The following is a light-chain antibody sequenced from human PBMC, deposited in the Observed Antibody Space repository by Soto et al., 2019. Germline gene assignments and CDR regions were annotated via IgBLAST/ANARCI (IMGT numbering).Light chain of an antibody. CDR3: QQYGSSPGAT. CDR1: QSVSSSY. CDR2: GAS. V-gene: IGKV3-20*01. J-gene: IGKJ4*01. Sequence: EIVLTQSPGTLSLSPGERATLSCRASQSVSSSYLAWYQQKPGQAPRLLIYGASSRATGIPARFSGSGSGTDFTLTISILEPEDFAVYYCQQYGSSPGATFGGGTKVEIK.